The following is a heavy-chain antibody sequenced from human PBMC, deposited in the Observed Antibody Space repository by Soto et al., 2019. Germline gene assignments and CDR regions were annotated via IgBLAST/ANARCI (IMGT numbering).Heavy chain of an antibody. CDR1: GFTFSSYG. CDR2: ISYDGSNK. D-gene: IGHD3-16*01. Sequence: VGSLRLSCAASGFTFSSYGMHWVRQARGKGLEWVAVISYDGSNKYYADSVKGRFTISRDNSKNTLYLQMNSLRAEDTAVYYCAKAVLFLGGARLFDYWGQGTLVTVSS. J-gene: IGHJ4*02. CDR3: AKAVLFLGGARLFDY. V-gene: IGHV3-30*18.